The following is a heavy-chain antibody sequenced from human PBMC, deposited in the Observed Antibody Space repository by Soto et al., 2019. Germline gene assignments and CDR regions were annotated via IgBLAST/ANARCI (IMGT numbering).Heavy chain of an antibody. V-gene: IGHV4-34*01. CDR3: ARVRDYCSSTSCHGLDY. J-gene: IGHJ4*02. CDR2: INHSGST. D-gene: IGHD2-2*01. Sequence: SETLSLTCAVYGGSFSGYYWSWIRQPPGKGLEWIGEINHSGSTNYNPSLKSRVTISVDTSKNQFSLKLSSVTAADTAAYYCARVRDYCSSTSCHGLDYWGQGTLVTVPS. CDR1: GGSFSGYY.